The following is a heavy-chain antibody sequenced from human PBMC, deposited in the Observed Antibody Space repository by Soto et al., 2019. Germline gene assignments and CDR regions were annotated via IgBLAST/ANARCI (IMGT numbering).Heavy chain of an antibody. CDR2: AYHNGNA. CDR1: GYAISSGYY. D-gene: IGHD3-16*01. V-gene: IGHV4-38-2*01. Sequence: SETLSLTCDVTGYAISSGYYWVWIRQPPGKGLEWIGSAYHNGNANYNPSLESRVAISIDTSKNQFSLDLTSVTAADTAVYYCATQSRNWGWGAFDVWGQGTMVTVSS. CDR3: ATQSRNWGWGAFDV. J-gene: IGHJ3*01.